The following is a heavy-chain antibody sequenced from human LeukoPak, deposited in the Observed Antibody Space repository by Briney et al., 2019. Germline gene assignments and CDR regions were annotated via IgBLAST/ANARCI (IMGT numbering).Heavy chain of an antibody. D-gene: IGHD4-17*01. CDR3: ARVPATVSDEYFQH. J-gene: IGHJ1*01. CDR1: GFTFSSYS. V-gene: IGHV3-21*01. Sequence: GGSLRLSCAASGFTFSSYSMNWVRQAPGKGPEWVSSISSSSSYIYYADSVKGRFTISRDNAKNSLYLQMNSLRAEDTAVYYCARVPATVSDEYFQHWGQGTLVTVSS. CDR2: ISSSSSYI.